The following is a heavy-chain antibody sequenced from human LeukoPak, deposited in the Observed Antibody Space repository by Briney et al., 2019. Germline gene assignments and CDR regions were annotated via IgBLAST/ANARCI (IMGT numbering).Heavy chain of an antibody. CDR1: GYTFTGYY. CDR2: VNPNNGVP. CDR3: AREVGYSSSYSGRFDP. V-gene: IGHV1-2*06. Sequence: GASVKVSCKASGYTFTGYYMHWVRQAPGQGLEWMGRVNPNNGVPNYAQKFQGRVTMTRDTAISTAYMELSSLRSDDTAVYFCAREVGYSSSYSGRFDPWGQGTLVTVSS. D-gene: IGHD1-26*01. J-gene: IGHJ5*02.